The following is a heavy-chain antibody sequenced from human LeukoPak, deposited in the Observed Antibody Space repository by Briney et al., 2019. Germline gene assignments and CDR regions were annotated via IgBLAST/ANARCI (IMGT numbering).Heavy chain of an antibody. J-gene: IGHJ4*02. D-gene: IGHD3-10*01. CDR2: IYPGDSDT. CDR1: GYTFSSYW. Sequence: PGESLRISCKGSGYTFSSYWIGWVRQMPGKGLEWMGIIYPGDSDTRYSPSLQGQVTISVDTSISTAYMDLSSLKSDDTATYYCSVWFGELSHWGQGTLVTVSS. V-gene: IGHV5-51*03. CDR3: SVWFGELSH.